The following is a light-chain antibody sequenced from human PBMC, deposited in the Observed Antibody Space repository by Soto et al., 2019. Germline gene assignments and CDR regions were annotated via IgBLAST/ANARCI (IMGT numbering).Light chain of an antibody. J-gene: IGKJ1*01. CDR2: GAS. CDR3: QQYGTSPRT. Sequence: EIVLTQSPGTLSLSPGERATLSCRASQSINSNYLAWYQLKPGQAPRLLIYGASIRATAIPDRFGGSVSGTDFTLTISRLDPEDFAVYFCQQYGTSPRTFGQGTKVDIK. V-gene: IGKV3-20*01. CDR1: QSINSNY.